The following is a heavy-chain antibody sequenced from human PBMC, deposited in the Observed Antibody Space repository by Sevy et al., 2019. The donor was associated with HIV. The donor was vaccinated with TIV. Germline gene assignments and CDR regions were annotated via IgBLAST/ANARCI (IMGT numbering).Heavy chain of an antibody. Sequence: GGSLRLSCAASGFTFSSYSMNWVRQAPGKGLEWVSSISSSSSYIYYTDSVKGRFTISRDNAKNSLYLQMNSLRAEDTAVYYCARDSGDDDAFDIWGQGTMVTVSS. D-gene: IGHD2-21*01. V-gene: IGHV3-21*01. J-gene: IGHJ3*02. CDR3: ARDSGDDDAFDI. CDR2: ISSSSSYI. CDR1: GFTFSSYS.